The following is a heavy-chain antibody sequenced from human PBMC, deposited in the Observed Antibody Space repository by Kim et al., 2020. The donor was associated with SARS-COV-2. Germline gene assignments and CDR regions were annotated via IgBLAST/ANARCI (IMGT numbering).Heavy chain of an antibody. V-gene: IGHV3-23*01. Sequence: GGSLRLSCAASGFTFSRYAMSWVRQAPGKGLEWVSAISGSGGSTYYADSVKGRFTISRDNSKNTLYLQMNSLRAEDTAVYYCAKTTGIAAARPPFDYWGQGTLVTVSS. D-gene: IGHD6-13*01. CDR1: GFTFSRYA. J-gene: IGHJ4*02. CDR2: ISGSGGST. CDR3: AKTTGIAAARPPFDY.